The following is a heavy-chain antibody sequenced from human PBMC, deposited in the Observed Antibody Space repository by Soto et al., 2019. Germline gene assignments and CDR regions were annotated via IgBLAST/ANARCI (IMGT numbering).Heavy chain of an antibody. CDR3: ARDLRAEGAQAFYY. Sequence: GGSLRLSCAASGFTFSSDGMHWVRQAPGRGLEWVAVIWYDGSNKYYADSVKGRFTISRDNSKNTLYLQMNSLRAEDTALYYCARDLRAEGAQAFYYWGQGTLVTVSS. V-gene: IGHV3-33*01. CDR1: GFTFSSDG. CDR2: IWYDGSNK. J-gene: IGHJ4*02. D-gene: IGHD3-16*01.